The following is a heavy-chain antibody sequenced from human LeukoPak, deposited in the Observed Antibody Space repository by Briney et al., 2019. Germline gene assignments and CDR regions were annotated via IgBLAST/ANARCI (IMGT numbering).Heavy chain of an antibody. D-gene: IGHD5-18*01. CDR1: GFTFRSYA. J-gene: IGHJ4*02. CDR2: ISSRGSTI. V-gene: IGHV3-48*03. CDR3: GRDRVGGRGYSLDY. Sequence: GGSLRLSCAASGFTFRSYAMTWVRQAPGKGLEWVTYISSRGSTIYYADYVKGRFTVSRDNAKNSLYLQMNNLRAEDTALYYCGRDRVGGRGYSLDYLGQGTLVTVSS.